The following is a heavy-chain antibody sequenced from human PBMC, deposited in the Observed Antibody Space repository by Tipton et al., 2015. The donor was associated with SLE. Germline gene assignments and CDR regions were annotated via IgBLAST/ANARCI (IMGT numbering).Heavy chain of an antibody. CDR1: GGSISSSSFY. Sequence: LRLSCTVSGGSISSSSFYWGWIRQPPGKGLEWIGSFYYGKSTFYNPSLKSRVTISVDTSTNRLSLQLSSVTAADTAPYYCARLISAYDCNFDYWGQGTLVTVSS. V-gene: IGHV4-39*07. CDR3: ARLISAYDCNFDY. J-gene: IGHJ4*02. CDR2: FYYGKST. D-gene: IGHD5-12*01.